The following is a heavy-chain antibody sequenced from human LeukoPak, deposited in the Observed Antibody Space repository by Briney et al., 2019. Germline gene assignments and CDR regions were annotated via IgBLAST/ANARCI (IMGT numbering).Heavy chain of an antibody. CDR1: GYTFTSYA. D-gene: IGHD2-21*02. Sequence: ASVKVSCKASGYTFTSYAMHWVRQAPGQRLEWMGWINAGNGNTKYSQKFQGRVTINRDTSASTAYMELSSLRSEDTAVYYCARTGTDAYCGGDCYSWGQGTLVTVSS. V-gene: IGHV1-3*01. CDR2: INAGNGNT. J-gene: IGHJ5*02. CDR3: ARTGTDAYCGGDCYS.